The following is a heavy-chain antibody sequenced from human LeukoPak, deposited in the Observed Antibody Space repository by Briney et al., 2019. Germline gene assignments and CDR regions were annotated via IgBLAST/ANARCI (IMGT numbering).Heavy chain of an antibody. CDR3: ARDPHYGDANYYFDY. V-gene: IGHV3-74*01. CDR2: INSDGSST. D-gene: IGHD4-17*01. J-gene: IGHJ4*02. Sequence: PGGSLRLSCAASGFTFSSCWMHWVRQAPGKGLVWVSRINSDGSSTSYADSVKGRFTISRDNAKNTLYLQMSSLRAEDTAVYYCARDPHYGDANYYFDYWGQGTLVTVSS. CDR1: GFTFSSCW.